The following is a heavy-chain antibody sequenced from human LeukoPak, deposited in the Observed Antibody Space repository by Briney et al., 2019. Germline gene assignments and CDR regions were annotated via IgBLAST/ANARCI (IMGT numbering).Heavy chain of an antibody. J-gene: IGHJ4*02. CDR3: ARDQKSTSCYAY. CDR1: GGSISSYY. V-gene: IGHV4-4*07. Sequence: SETLSLTCTVSGGSISSYYWSWIRQPAGKGLEWIGRIYTSGSTNYNPSLKSRVTMSVDTSKNQFSLKLSSVTAADTAVYFCARDQKSTSCYAYWGQGTLVTVSS. CDR2: IYTSGST. D-gene: IGHD2-2*01.